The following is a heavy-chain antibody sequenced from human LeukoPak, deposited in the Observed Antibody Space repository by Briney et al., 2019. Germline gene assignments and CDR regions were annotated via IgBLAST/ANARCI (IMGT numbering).Heavy chain of an antibody. CDR1: GFTVSNNY. V-gene: IGHV3-21*01. J-gene: IGHJ6*02. CDR3: ARDPYYDSSGYSLPYYGMDV. CDR2: ISSSSSYI. D-gene: IGHD3-22*01. Sequence: GGSLRLSCAASGFTVSNNYMNWVRQAPGKGLEWVSSISSSSSYIYYADSVKGRFTISRDNAKNSLYLQMNSLRAEATAVYYCARDPYYDSSGYSLPYYGMDVWGQGTTVTVSS.